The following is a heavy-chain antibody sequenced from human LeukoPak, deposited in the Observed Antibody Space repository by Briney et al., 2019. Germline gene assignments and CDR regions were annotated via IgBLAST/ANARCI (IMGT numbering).Heavy chain of an antibody. V-gene: IGHV3-21*01. CDR1: GFTFSRYS. J-gene: IGHJ4*02. CDR3: AREVEGSASGAGY. Sequence: MTGGSLRLSCAASGFTFSRYSMNWVRQAPGKGLEWVSSMSVSSGLIYYADSVKGRFTVSRDNAKNSLYLQMNSLRADDTAVYYCAREVEGSASGAGYWGRGTLVTVSS. CDR2: MSVSSGLI. D-gene: IGHD1-26*01.